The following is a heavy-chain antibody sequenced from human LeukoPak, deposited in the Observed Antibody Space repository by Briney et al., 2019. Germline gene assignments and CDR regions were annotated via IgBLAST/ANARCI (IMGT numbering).Heavy chain of an antibody. V-gene: IGHV4-4*07. D-gene: IGHD2-2*02. CDR3: ARGQAVPAAIPFDY. Sequence: SETLSPTCSVSGGDITTSIRSIGSYYWSWIRQPAGKGLEWIGRIYTSGSTNYNPSLKSRVTMSVDTSKNQFSLKLSSVTAADTAVYYCARGQAVPAAIPFDYWGQGTLVTVSS. CDR2: IYTSGST. J-gene: IGHJ4*02. CDR1: GGDITTSIRSIGSYY.